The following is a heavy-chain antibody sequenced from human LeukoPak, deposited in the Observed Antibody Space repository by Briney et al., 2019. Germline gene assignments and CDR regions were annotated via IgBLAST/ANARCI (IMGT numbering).Heavy chain of an antibody. CDR1: GFTFGSYS. J-gene: IGHJ4*02. CDR2: ISTSSSYK. Sequence: GGSLRLSCAASGFTFGSYSMSWVRQAPGKGLEWVSSISTSSSYKYYADSIKGRFTISRDNAKDSLYLEMNSLRVEDTAVYFCARAPDFVVVPASDYWGQGTLVTVSS. CDR3: ARAPDFVVVPASDY. V-gene: IGHV3-21*01. D-gene: IGHD2-2*01.